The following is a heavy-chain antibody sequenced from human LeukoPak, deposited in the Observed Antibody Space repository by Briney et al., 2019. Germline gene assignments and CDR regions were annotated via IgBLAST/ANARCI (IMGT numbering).Heavy chain of an antibody. V-gene: IGHV3-30*04. Sequence: GGSLRLSCAASGVTFRTYAMNWGRQAPGKGVEGVAVISDDGSNKYYAESVKGQLTISRENSKKKLCLQMNSLRAEDTAVYYCARAFSTTAFDYWGQGTLVTVSS. CDR3: ARAFSTTAFDY. J-gene: IGHJ4*02. D-gene: IGHD4-17*01. CDR2: ISDDGSNK. CDR1: GVTFRTYA.